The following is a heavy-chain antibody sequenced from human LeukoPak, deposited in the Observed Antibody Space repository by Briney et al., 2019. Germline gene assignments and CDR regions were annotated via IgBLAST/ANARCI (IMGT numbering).Heavy chain of an antibody. V-gene: IGHV4-38-2*02. CDR1: GYSISSGYY. CDR2: IYHSGNA. Sequence: PSETLSLTCIVSGYSISSGYYWGWIRQPPGKGLEWIGSIYHSGNAYYNPSLKSRVTISLDTSKNQFSLKLSSVTAADTAVYYCARDSRYCSGGNCHLRFDYWGQGILVTVSS. CDR3: ARDSRYCSGGNCHLRFDY. D-gene: IGHD2-15*01. J-gene: IGHJ4*02.